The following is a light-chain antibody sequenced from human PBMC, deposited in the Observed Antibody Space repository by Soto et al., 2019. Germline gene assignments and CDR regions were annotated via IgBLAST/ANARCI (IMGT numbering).Light chain of an antibody. CDR3: QQRTYWLT. Sequence: EIVLTQSPATLSLSPGERVTLSCRASQNVSTYLAWYQQKPGQAPRLRIYDASDRATGIPARFSGSGSGTDFTLTIRTPEPEDSAVYYCQQRTYWLTFGPGTIVDIK. J-gene: IGKJ3*01. CDR1: QNVSTY. V-gene: IGKV3-11*01. CDR2: DAS.